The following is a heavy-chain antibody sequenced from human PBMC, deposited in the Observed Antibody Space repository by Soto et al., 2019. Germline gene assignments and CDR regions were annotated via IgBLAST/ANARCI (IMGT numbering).Heavy chain of an antibody. CDR1: GGTFSSYA. CDR2: IIPIFGTA. V-gene: IGHV1-69*14. J-gene: IGHJ4*02. Sequence: QVQLVQSGAEVKKPGSSVKVSCKASGGTFSSYAISWVRQAPGQGLEWMGGIIPIFGTANYAQKFQGSVTIDADKSKSTAYMELSSLTSEDTAVYYCARACTVETHTFDYWGQGTLVTVSS. D-gene: IGHD4-17*01. CDR3: ARACTVETHTFDY.